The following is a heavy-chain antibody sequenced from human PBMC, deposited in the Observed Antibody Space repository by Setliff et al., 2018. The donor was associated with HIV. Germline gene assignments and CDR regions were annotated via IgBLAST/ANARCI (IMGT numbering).Heavy chain of an antibody. Sequence: SETLSLTCAVYGGSLSGYHWSWIRQSPERGLEWIGEINHSGSTNYNPSLKSRVTMSVDTSKNQFSLKLSSVTAADTAVYYCARGGGYDRSGYYPFDYWGQGTPVTV. CDR1: GGSLSGYH. V-gene: IGHV4-34*01. D-gene: IGHD3-22*01. J-gene: IGHJ4*02. CDR2: INHSGST. CDR3: ARGGGYDRSGYYPFDY.